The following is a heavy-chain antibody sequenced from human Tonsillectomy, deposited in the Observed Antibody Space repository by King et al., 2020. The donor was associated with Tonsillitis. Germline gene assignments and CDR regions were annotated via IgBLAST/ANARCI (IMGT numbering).Heavy chain of an antibody. CDR2: ITYDGSNK. CDR3: AKDMNALHGQFYFDY. CDR1: GFTFSSYG. J-gene: IGHJ4*02. D-gene: IGHD5-24*01. V-gene: IGHV3-30*18. Sequence: QLVQSGGGVVQPGRSLRLSCAASGFTFSSYGMHWVRQAPGKGLEWVAVITYDGSNKYYADSVKGRFTISRDKSKNTLYLQMNSLRAEDTAVYYCAKDMNALHGQFYFDYWGQGTLVTVSS.